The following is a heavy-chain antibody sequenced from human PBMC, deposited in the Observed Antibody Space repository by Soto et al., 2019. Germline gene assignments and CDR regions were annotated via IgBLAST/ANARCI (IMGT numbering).Heavy chain of an antibody. V-gene: IGHV1-69*13. CDR1: GGTFSSYR. CDR2: IVPIYRTA. CDR3: ARGYPVGEEWLLFGAKTPYYYYGMDV. J-gene: IGHJ6*02. Sequence: SVKVSCKASGGTFSSYRINWVRQAPGQGLEWVGGIVPIYRTADYAQKFQGRVTITADESARTSYMELRSLKSQDTAVYYCARGYPVGEEWLLFGAKTPYYYYGMDVWGQGTTVTVSS. D-gene: IGHD3-3*01.